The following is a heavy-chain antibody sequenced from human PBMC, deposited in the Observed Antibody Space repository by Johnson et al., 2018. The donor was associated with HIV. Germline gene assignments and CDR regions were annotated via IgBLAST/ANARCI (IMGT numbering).Heavy chain of an antibody. CDR3: AKQNRGAFDI. Sequence: MQLVESGGGVVQPGRSLRLSCAASGFTFSSYAMHWVRQAPGKGLEWVAVISFDGSNKFYADSVKGRFTISRDTSKNTLYFQMNGLRAEDTAVYYCAKQNRGAFDIWGQGTMVTVSS. CDR1: GFTFSSYA. J-gene: IGHJ3*02. V-gene: IGHV3-30*14. D-gene: IGHD1/OR15-1a*01. CDR2: ISFDGSNK.